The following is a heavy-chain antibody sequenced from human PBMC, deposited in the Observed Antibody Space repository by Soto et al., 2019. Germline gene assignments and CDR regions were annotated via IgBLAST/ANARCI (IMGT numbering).Heavy chain of an antibody. D-gene: IGHD3-10*01. V-gene: IGHV3-21*01. CDR3: ARGQPYYYGSDALPNYYYYYMDV. J-gene: IGHJ6*03. CDR2: ISSSSSYI. Sequence: GGSLRLSCAASGFTFSSYSMNWVRQAPGKGLEWVSSISSSSSYIYYADSVKGRFTISRDNAKNSLYLQMNSLRAEDTAVYYCARGQPYYYGSDALPNYYYYYMDVWGKGTTVTVSS. CDR1: GFTFSSYS.